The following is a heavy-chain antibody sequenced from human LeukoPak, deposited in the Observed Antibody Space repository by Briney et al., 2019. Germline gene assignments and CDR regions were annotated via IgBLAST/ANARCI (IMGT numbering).Heavy chain of an antibody. CDR2: IWSDGTNK. CDR1: GFTFSSHG. CDR3: ARARGSSGYSMGAFEI. D-gene: IGHD3-22*01. Sequence: GGSLRLSCVASGFTFSSHGMHWVRQAPGKGLEWGAVIWSDGTNKYFADSVKGRFTISRDNSKNTLYLQMNSLRAEDTAVYYCARARGSSGYSMGAFEIWGQGTMVTVSS. V-gene: IGHV3-33*01. J-gene: IGHJ3*02.